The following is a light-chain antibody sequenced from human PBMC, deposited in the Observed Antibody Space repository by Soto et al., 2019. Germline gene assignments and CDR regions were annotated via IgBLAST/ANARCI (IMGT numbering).Light chain of an antibody. CDR1: SSDVGGYTY. J-gene: IGLJ2*01. V-gene: IGLV2-11*01. Sequence: QSVLTQPRSVSGSPGHSVATSCTGTSSDVGGYTYVAWYRQYPGKAPKLMLYDVSKRPSGVPDRFSGSKSGNTASLTISGLQAEDEADYYCCSYAGRYIVVFGGGTKLTVL. CDR2: DVS. CDR3: CSYAGRYIVV.